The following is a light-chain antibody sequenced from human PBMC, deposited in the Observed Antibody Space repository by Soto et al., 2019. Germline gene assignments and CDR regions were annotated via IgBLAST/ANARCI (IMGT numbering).Light chain of an antibody. J-gene: IGLJ1*01. V-gene: IGLV2-11*01. Sequence: QSVLTQPRSVSGSPRQSVTISCTGNSSDVGGYNYVSWYQQHPGKAPKLMIYDVSKRPSGVPDRVSGAKSGNAASLAISGLQDEDEADYYCCSYAGSYTYVFGTGTKLTVL. CDR1: SSDVGGYNY. CDR3: CSYAGSYTYV. CDR2: DVS.